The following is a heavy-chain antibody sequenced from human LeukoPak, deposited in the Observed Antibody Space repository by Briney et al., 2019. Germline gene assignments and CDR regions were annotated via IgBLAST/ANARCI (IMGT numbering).Heavy chain of an antibody. Sequence: GESLKISCKGSGYSFTSYWIGWVRQMPGKGLEWMGIIYPGDSDTRYSPSFQGQVTISADESISTAYLQWSSLKASDTAMYYCARHLGYCSSTSCYYYYYMDVWGKGTTVTVSS. V-gene: IGHV5-51*01. J-gene: IGHJ6*03. D-gene: IGHD2-2*01. CDR1: GYSFTSYW. CDR3: ARHLGYCSSTSCYYYYYMDV. CDR2: IYPGDSDT.